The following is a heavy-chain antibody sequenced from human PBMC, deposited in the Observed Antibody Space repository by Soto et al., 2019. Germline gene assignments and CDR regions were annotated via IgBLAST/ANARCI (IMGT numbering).Heavy chain of an antibody. J-gene: IGHJ3*02. D-gene: IGHD5-18*01. CDR1: GGSISSYY. V-gene: IGHV4-59*01. CDR2: IYYSGRT. Sequence: PSETLSLTCTVSGGSISSYYWSWIRQPPGKGLEWIGYIYYSGRTNYKPSRKSRVTISVDTSKNQFSLKLSSVTAADTAVYYCDRVWRYGDGLASDIWGQGTMVNVS. CDR3: DRVWRYGDGLASDI.